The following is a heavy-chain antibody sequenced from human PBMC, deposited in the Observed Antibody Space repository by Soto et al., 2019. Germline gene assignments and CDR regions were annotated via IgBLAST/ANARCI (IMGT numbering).Heavy chain of an antibody. V-gene: IGHV1-69*01. D-gene: IGHD6-13*01. CDR1: GGTFCSYA. CDR3: ARDEEQQLAHNWFDP. Sequence: VQLVQSGAAVKKPGSSVKVSCKASGGTFCSYAISWVRHAHGQGLGWLGGIIPIFGTANYAQKCQGRVTISADASKSTAYMELSSLRSEDTAVYYCARDEEQQLAHNWFDPWGQGTLVTVSS. J-gene: IGHJ5*02. CDR2: IIPIFGTA.